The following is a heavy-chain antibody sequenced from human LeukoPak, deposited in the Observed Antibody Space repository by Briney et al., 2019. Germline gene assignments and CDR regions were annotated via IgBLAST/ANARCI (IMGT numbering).Heavy chain of an antibody. V-gene: IGHV1-69*05. CDR2: IIPIFGTA. J-gene: IGHJ5*02. CDR3: ARDYAMGPAAISWFDP. Sequence: SVKVSCKASGGTFSSYAISWVRQAPGQGLEWMGGIIPIFGTANYAQKFQGRVTITTDESTSTAYMELSSLRSEDAAVYYCARDYAMGPAAISWFDPGGQGTLVTVSS. D-gene: IGHD2-2*02. CDR1: GGTFSSYA.